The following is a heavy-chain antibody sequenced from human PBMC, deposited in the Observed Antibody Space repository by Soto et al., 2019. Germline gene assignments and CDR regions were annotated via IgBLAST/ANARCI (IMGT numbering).Heavy chain of an antibody. Sequence: SETLSLTCAVYGGSFSGYYWSWIRQPPGKGLEWIGEINHSGSTNYNPSLNSRVTISLDRSTKQLSLKLSSATAADTAMYHCVRQGIGPLHGLVDVWGRGTTVTVSS. CDR2: INHSGST. J-gene: IGHJ6*02. D-gene: IGHD3-10*01. CDR1: GGSFSGYY. CDR3: VRQGIGPLHGLVDV. V-gene: IGHV4-34*01.